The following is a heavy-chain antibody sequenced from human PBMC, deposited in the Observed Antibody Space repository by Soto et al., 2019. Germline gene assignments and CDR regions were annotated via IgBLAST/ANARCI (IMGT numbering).Heavy chain of an antibody. CDR2: IYYSGST. CDR3: AREKYDSSSSVWFDP. J-gene: IGHJ5*02. D-gene: IGHD6-6*01. V-gene: IGHV4-31*03. CDR1: GGSISSGGYY. Sequence: SETLSLTCTVSGGSISSGGYYWSWIRQHPGKGLEWIGYIYYSGSTYYNPSLKSRVTISVDTSKNQFSLKLSSVTAADKAVYYCAREKYDSSSSVWFDPWCQGTLVTVSS.